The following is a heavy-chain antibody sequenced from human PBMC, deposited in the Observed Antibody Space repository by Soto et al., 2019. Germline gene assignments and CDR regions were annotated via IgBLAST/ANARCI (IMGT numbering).Heavy chain of an antibody. Sequence: QVQLVQSGAEVKKPGSSVKVSCKASGGTFSSYTISWVRQAPGQGLEWMGRIIPILDIANYAQKFQGRVTITADKSTSTAYMELSSLRSEDTAVYYCARGNWNENWFDPWGQGTLVTVSS. V-gene: IGHV1-69*02. J-gene: IGHJ5*02. D-gene: IGHD1-1*01. CDR2: IIPILDIA. CDR3: ARGNWNENWFDP. CDR1: GGTFSSYT.